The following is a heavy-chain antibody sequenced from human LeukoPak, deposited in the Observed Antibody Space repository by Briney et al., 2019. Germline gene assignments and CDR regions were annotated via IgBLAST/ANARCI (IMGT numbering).Heavy chain of an antibody. CDR3: ARESSVKDFDY. V-gene: IGHV3-48*01. D-gene: IGHD2-2*01. Sequence: GGSLRLSCAASGFTFSSYSMNWVRQAPGKGLEWVSYISSSSSTIYYADSVKGRFTISRDNAKNSLYLQMNSLGAEDTAVYYCARESSVKDFDYWGQGTLVTVSS. J-gene: IGHJ4*02. CDR1: GFTFSSYS. CDR2: ISSSSSTI.